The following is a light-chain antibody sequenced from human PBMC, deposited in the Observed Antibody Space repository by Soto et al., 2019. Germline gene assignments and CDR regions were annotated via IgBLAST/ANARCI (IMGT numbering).Light chain of an antibody. CDR1: SSDVGNYKF. Sequence: QSVLTQPASVSGSPGQSITISCTGTSSDVGNYKFVSWYQQHPGKAPKLMIYEVSNRPSGVSNRFSGSKSGNTASLTISGLQAEDEADYYCSSYSSSSTFYVFGIGTKVTVL. CDR2: EVS. V-gene: IGLV2-14*01. CDR3: SSYSSSSTFYV. J-gene: IGLJ1*01.